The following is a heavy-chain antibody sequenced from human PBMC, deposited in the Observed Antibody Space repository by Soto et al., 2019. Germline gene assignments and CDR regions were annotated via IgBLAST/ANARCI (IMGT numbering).Heavy chain of an antibody. CDR1: GGSIISGGYY. V-gene: IGHV4-31*03. CDR2: IYYNGSP. D-gene: IGHD5-12*01. J-gene: IGHJ4*02. CDR3: AXGXRGYSGYDPPXX. Sequence: PSETLSLTCTVSGGSIISGGYYWSWIRQHPGKGLEWIGYIYYNGSPYYNPSLKSRVTISLDTSKNQLXXXXXXXTAADTAVYYCAXGXRGYSGYDPPXXWGQGTXXTVSX.